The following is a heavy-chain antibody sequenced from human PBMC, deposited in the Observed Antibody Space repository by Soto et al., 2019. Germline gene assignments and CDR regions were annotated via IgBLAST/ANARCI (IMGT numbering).Heavy chain of an antibody. D-gene: IGHD2-8*01. CDR3: AKERGCTNGVCAYLVRSYYYYGMDV. V-gene: IGHV3-23*01. Sequence: GGSLRLSCAASGFTFSSYAMSWVRQAPGKGLEWVSAISGSGGSTYYADSVKGRFTISRDNSKNTLYLQMNSLRAEDTAVYYCAKERGCTNGVCAYLVRSYYYYGMDVWGQGTTVTVSS. CDR2: ISGSGGST. J-gene: IGHJ6*02. CDR1: GFTFSSYA.